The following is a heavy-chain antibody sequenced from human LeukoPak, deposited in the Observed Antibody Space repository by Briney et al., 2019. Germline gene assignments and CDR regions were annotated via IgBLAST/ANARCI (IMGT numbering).Heavy chain of an antibody. V-gene: IGHV5-51*01. D-gene: IGHD5-24*01. Sequence: GESLKISCKGSGDSFTNSWIGWVRQMPGKGLEWMGSIYPGDSETRYSPSFQGQVTISADKSISTAYLQWSSLKASDTAMYYCARQDGMATIYYYYYGMDVWGQGTTVTVSS. CDR2: IYPGDSET. J-gene: IGHJ6*02. CDR3: ARQDGMATIYYYYYGMDV. CDR1: GDSFTNSW.